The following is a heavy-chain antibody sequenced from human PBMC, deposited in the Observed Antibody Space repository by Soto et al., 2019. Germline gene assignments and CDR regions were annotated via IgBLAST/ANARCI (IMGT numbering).Heavy chain of an antibody. CDR1: GFTFSSYD. Sequence: EVQLVESGGGLVQPGGSLRLSCAASGFTFSSYDMQWVRQATGKGLEWVSAIGTAGDTYYPGSVKGRFTISRENAKNSFYLQMNSLRAGDTAVYYCARSPPGGYHYAYGMDVWGQGTTVTVSS. CDR3: ARSPPGGYHYAYGMDV. D-gene: IGHD3-22*01. V-gene: IGHV3-13*04. CDR2: IGTAGDT. J-gene: IGHJ6*02.